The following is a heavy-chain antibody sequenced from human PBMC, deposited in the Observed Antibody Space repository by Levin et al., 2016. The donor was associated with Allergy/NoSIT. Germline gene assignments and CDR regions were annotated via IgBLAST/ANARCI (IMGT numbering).Heavy chain of an antibody. Sequence: ASVKVSCKASGYTFTGYYMHWVRQAPGQGLEWMGWINPNSGGTNYAQKFQGRVTMTRDTSISTAYMELSRLRSDDTAVYYCARDTAGDYYDSSGYYGYWGQGTLGHRLL. V-gene: IGHV1-2*02. CDR2: INPNSGGT. J-gene: IGHJ4*02. CDR1: GYTFTGYY. D-gene: IGHD3-22*01. CDR3: ARDTAGDYYDSSGYYGY.